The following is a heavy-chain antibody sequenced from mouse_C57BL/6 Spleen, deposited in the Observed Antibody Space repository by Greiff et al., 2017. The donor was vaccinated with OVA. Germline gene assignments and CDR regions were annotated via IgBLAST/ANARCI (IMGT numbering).Heavy chain of an antibody. J-gene: IGHJ4*01. Sequence: QVQLQQPGAELVMPGASVKLSCKASGYTFTSYWMHWVKQRPGQGLEWIGEIDPSDSYTNYNQKFKGKATLTVDKSSSTAYMQLRSLTSADSAVYYCAVDSSGYNCSMDYWGQGTSVTVSS. CDR3: AVDSSGYNCSMDY. V-gene: IGHV1-69*01. CDR1: GYTFTSYW. D-gene: IGHD3-2*02. CDR2: IDPSDSYT.